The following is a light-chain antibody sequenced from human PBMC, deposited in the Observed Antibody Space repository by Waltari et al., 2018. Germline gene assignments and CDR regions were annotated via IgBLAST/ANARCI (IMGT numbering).Light chain of an antibody. CDR2: WAS. V-gene: IGKV4-1*01. Sequence: DIVMTQSPDSLAVSLGERATINCKSSQSVLYSSNNTNYLAWYQQKPGKQPKLLIYWASTRESGVPDRFSGSGSGTDFTLTISSLLAEDVALYYCQQYYTTPPTFGPGTKVDIK. CDR1: QSVLYSSNNTNY. J-gene: IGKJ3*01. CDR3: QQYYTTPPT.